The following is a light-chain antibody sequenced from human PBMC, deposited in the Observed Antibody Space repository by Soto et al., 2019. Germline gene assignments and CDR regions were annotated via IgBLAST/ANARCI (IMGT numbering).Light chain of an antibody. J-gene: IGLJ1*01. CDR1: GSDVGGYNY. V-gene: IGLV2-14*01. CDR2: DVT. Sequence: QSALTQPASVSGSPGQSITISCTGTGSDVGGYNYVSWYQQHPGKAPKFMIYDVTNRPSGVSNRFSGSKSGNTASLTISGLQAEDEADYYCSSYTSTSTYVFGTGTKFTV. CDR3: SSYTSTSTYV.